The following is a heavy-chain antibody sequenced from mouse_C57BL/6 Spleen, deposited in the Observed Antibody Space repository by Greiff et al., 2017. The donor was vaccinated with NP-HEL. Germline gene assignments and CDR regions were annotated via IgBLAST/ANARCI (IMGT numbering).Heavy chain of an antibody. D-gene: IGHD1-1*01. Sequence: VKLQQSGAELARPGASVKLSCKASGYTFTSYGISWVKQRTGQGLEWIGEIYPRSGNTYYNEKFKGKATLTADKSSSTAYMELRSLTSEDSAVYFCAREGYYGSSCDYWGQGTTLTVSS. V-gene: IGHV1-81*01. CDR1: GYTFTSYG. CDR3: AREGYYGSSCDY. CDR2: IYPRSGNT. J-gene: IGHJ2*01.